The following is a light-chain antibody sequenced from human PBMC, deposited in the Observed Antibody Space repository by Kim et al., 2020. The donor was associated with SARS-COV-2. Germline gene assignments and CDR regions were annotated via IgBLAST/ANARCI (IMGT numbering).Light chain of an antibody. V-gene: IGKV3-20*01. J-gene: IGKJ1*01. Sequence: LPPGESAPLSCRASQAVSRNHLAWYQQKPGQAPRLLIYGVSTRATGIPDRFSGSGSGTDFTLTITRLEPEDFAVYYCQQYGNSRTFGQGTKVDIK. CDR3: QQYGNSRT. CDR2: GVS. CDR1: QAVSRNH.